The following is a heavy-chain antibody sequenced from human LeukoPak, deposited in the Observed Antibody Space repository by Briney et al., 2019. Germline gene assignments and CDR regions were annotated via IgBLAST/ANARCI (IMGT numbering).Heavy chain of an antibody. Sequence: GGSLRLSCAASGFTFSSYSMNWVRQAPGKGLGWVSSISSSSYIYYADSVKGRFTISRDNAKNSLYLQMNSLRAEDTAVYYCARSGGMVRGYNWFDPWGQGTLVTVSS. V-gene: IGHV3-21*01. CDR2: ISSSSYI. D-gene: IGHD3-10*01. CDR1: GFTFSSYS. CDR3: ARSGGMVRGYNWFDP. J-gene: IGHJ5*02.